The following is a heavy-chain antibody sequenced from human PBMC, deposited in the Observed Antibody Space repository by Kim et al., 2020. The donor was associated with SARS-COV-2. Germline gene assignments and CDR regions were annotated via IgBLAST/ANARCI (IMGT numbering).Heavy chain of an antibody. CDR1: GGSFSGYY. V-gene: IGHV4-34*01. D-gene: IGHD3-3*01. CDR3: ARDLERLRFFDY. J-gene: IGHJ4*02. CDR2: INHSGST. Sequence: SETLSLTCAVYGGSFSGYYWSWIRQPPGKGLEWIGEINHSGSTNYNPSLKSRVTISVDTSKNQFSLKLSSVTAADTAVYYCARDLERLRFFDYWGQGTLVTVSS.